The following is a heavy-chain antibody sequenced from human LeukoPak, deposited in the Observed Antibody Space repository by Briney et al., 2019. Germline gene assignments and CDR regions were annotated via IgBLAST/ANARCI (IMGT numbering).Heavy chain of an antibody. CDR1: GGSITTTNW. J-gene: IGHJ4*02. D-gene: IGHD1-26*01. CDR2: VHLSGAT. V-gene: IGHV4-4*02. CDR3: TRESGAFSPFGF. Sequence: SETLSLTCAVSGGSITTTNWWSWVRQPPGKGLEWIGEVHLSGATNYNPSLESRVSMSIDRSKNHLSLEVTSVTAADTAIYYCTRESGAFSPFGFWGQGTLLTVSS.